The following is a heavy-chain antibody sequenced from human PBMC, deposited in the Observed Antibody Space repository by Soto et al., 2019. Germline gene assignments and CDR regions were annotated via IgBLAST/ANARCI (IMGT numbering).Heavy chain of an antibody. V-gene: IGHV1-18*01. Sequence: ALVKVSCKASGYTFTSYGISWVRQAPGQGLEWMGWISAYNGNTNYAQKLQGRVTMTTDTSTSTAYMELRSLRSDDTAVYYCARGDIVVVVAATRPAEYFQHWGQGTLVTVSS. D-gene: IGHD2-15*01. CDR2: ISAYNGNT. CDR1: GYTFTSYG. J-gene: IGHJ1*01. CDR3: ARGDIVVVVAATRPAEYFQH.